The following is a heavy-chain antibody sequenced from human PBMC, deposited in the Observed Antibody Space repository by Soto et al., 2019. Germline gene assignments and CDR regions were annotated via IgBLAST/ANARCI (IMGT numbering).Heavy chain of an antibody. CDR2: ILHDGSAE. Sequence: QVQLVESGGGVVQPGRSRRLSCAAAGFTFTSYDMHWVGQAPGTGLEGMALILHDGSAEYYVDSVKGRFTISRDNSKNTLYLQMNSLRAEDTAVYYCASSRDGYSFSFYYGRDGWGQGTKVTVSS. V-gene: IGHV3-30*03. J-gene: IGHJ6*02. D-gene: IGHD4-4*01. CDR1: GFTFTSYD. CDR3: ASSRDGYSFSFYYGRDG.